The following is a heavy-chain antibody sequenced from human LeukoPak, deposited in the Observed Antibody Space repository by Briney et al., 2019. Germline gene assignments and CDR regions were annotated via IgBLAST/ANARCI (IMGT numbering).Heavy chain of an antibody. CDR3: ARDRTSSSWST. D-gene: IGHD6-13*01. Sequence: SETLSLTCAVYGGSFSGYYWSWIRQPPGKGLEWIGEINHSGSTNYNPSLKSRVTISIDTSKNQFSLKVSSVTAADTAVYFCARDRTSSSWSTWGQGTLVTVSS. V-gene: IGHV4-34*01. CDR1: GGSFSGYY. CDR2: INHSGST. J-gene: IGHJ4*02.